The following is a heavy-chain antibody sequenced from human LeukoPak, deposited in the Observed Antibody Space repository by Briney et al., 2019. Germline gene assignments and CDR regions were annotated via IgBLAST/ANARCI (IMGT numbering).Heavy chain of an antibody. V-gene: IGHV1-2*06. J-gene: IGHJ5*02. Sequence: ASVKVSCKASGYTFTGYYMHWVRQAPGQGLEWMGRINPNSGGTNYAQKFQGRVTITTDESTSTAYMELSSLRSEDTAVYYCARGRWFDPWGQGTLVTVSS. CDR2: INPNSGGT. CDR3: ARGRWFDP. CDR1: GYTFTGYY.